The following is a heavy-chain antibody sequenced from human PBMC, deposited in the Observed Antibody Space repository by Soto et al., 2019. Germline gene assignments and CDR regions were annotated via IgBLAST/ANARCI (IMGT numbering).Heavy chain of an antibody. CDR3: ARDRVVRGVELYYYYYGMDV. J-gene: IGHJ6*02. CDR2: IWYDGSNK. V-gene: IGHV3-33*01. CDR1: GFTFSSYG. Sequence: GGSLRLSCAASGFTFSSYGMHWVRQAPGKGLEWVAVIWYDGSNKYYADSVKGRFTISRDNSKNTLYLQMNSLRAEDTAVYYCARDRVVRGVELYYYYYGMDVWGQGTTVTVSS. D-gene: IGHD3-10*01.